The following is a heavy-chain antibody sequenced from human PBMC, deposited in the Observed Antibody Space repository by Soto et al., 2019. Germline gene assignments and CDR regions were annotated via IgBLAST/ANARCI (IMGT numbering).Heavy chain of an antibody. J-gene: IGHJ5*02. Sequence: PSETLSLTCIVSADSMSYYYWSWIRQSPGAGLEWIGFVYYDGSTKYNPSLESRVTMSIDTSKNQFSLKLNSVIAADTAVYYCARLMITFGGVPGDWFDPWGQGTLVTVSS. V-gene: IGHV4-59*01. D-gene: IGHD3-16*01. CDR3: ARLMITFGGVPGDWFDP. CDR1: ADSMSYYY. CDR2: VYYDGST.